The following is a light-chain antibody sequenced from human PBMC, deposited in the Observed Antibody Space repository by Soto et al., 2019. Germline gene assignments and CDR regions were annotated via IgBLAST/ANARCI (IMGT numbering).Light chain of an antibody. Sequence: EIVFTQSPSTLSLSPGERATLSCRASQSVSSYLAWYQQKPGQAPRLPIYDASNRATGIPARFSGSGSGTDFTLTISSLEPEDFAVYYCQQRSNWPPAFGQGTRLEIK. CDR2: DAS. J-gene: IGKJ5*01. V-gene: IGKV3-11*01. CDR3: QQRSNWPPA. CDR1: QSVSSY.